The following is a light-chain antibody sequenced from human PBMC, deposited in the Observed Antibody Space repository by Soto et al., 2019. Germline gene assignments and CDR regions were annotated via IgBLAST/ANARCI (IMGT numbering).Light chain of an antibody. CDR2: GAS. V-gene: IGKV3-20*01. CDR3: QQYVDSPLT. J-gene: IGKJ4*01. Sequence: EIVLTQSPGTLSLSPGERATLSCRASQSVSSSYLAWYQQKPGQAPRLLIYGASSRASGIPDRFSGSGPGTDFTLTIGRLEPEDFAVYYCQQYVDSPLTFGGGTKVDIK. CDR1: QSVSSSY.